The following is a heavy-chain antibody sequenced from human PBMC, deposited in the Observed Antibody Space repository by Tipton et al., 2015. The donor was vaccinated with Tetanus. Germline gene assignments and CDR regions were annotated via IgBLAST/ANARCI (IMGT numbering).Heavy chain of an antibody. CDR2: IRNRGDAT. Sequence: SPRLSCAASGFTLGNYAMSWVRQAPGKGLEWVSSIRNRGDATYYADSVKGRFTISRDSSESTLYLQMNSLRPEDTAVYFCAKDYSSSSWTWSRRYFDLWGRGTLVAVSS. CDR3: AKDYSSSSWTWSRRYFDL. J-gene: IGHJ2*01. D-gene: IGHD6-6*01. CDR1: GFTLGNYA. V-gene: IGHV3-23*01.